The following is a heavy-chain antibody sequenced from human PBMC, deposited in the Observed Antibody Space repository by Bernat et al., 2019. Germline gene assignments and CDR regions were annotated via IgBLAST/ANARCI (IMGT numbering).Heavy chain of an antibody. CDR3: GRDPVEMATVD. Sequence: QVQLQESGPGLVKPSETLSLTCTVSGGSISSYYWSWIRQHPGKGLEWIGYIYYSGSTYYNPSLKSRVTISVDTSKNQFSLKLSSVTAADTAVYYCGRDPVEMATVDWGQGTLVTVSS. CDR1: GGSISSYY. V-gene: IGHV4-59*06. J-gene: IGHJ4*02. D-gene: IGHD5-24*01. CDR2: IYYSGST.